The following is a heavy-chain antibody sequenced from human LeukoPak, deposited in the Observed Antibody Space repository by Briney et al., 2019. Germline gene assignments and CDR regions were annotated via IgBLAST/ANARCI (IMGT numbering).Heavy chain of an antibody. CDR3: ARPRWELLGGGFDY. V-gene: IGHV4-39*01. CDR2: IYYSGGT. CDR1: GGSISSSSFY. J-gene: IGHJ4*02. D-gene: IGHD1-26*01. Sequence: SETLSLTCTVSGGSISSSSFYWGWIRQPPGKGLEWIGSIYYSGGTYYNPSLKSRVSISVDTSKNQFSLKLSSVTAEDTAVYYCARPRWELLGGGFDYWGQGTLVTVSS.